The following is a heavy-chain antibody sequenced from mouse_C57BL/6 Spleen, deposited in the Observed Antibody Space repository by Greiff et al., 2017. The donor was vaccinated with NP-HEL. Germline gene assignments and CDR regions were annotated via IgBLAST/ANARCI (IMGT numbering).Heavy chain of an antibody. J-gene: IGHJ3*01. V-gene: IGHV1-15*01. CDR3: TRLDYGWFAY. CDR2: IDPETGGT. CDR1: GYTFTDYE. Sequence: QVQLQQSGAELVRPGASVTLSCKASGYTFTDYEMHWVKQTPVHGLEWIGAIDPETGGTAYNQKFKGKAILTADKSSSTAYMELRSLTSEDSAVYYCTRLDYGWFAYWGQGTLVTVSA. D-gene: IGHD2-4*01.